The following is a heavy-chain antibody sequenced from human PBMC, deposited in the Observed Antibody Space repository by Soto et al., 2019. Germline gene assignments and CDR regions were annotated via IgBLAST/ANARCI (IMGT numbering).Heavy chain of an antibody. CDR2: IWYDGSNK. D-gene: IGHD6-6*01. CDR3: ARTSSSSDDY. J-gene: IGHJ4*02. V-gene: IGHV3-33*01. Sequence: QVQLVESGGGVVQPGRSLRLSCAASGFTFSSYGMQWVRQAPGKGLEWVAVIWYDGSNKYYADSVKGRFTISRDNSKNTLYLQMNSLRAEDTAVYYCARTSSSSDDYWGQGTLVTVSS. CDR1: GFTFSSYG.